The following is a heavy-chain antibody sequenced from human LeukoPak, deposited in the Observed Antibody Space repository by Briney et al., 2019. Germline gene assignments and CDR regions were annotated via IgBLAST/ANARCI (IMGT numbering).Heavy chain of an antibody. CDR1: GFTFSSYS. Sequence: GGSLRLSCAASGFTFSSYSMNWVRQAPGKGLEWVSSISSSSSYIYYADSVKGRFTISRDNAKNSLYLQMNSLRAGDTAVYYCARVWDCSSTSCLYYYYYGMDVWGQGTTVTVSS. V-gene: IGHV3-21*01. J-gene: IGHJ6*02. D-gene: IGHD2-2*01. CDR2: ISSSSSYI. CDR3: ARVWDCSSTSCLYYYYYGMDV.